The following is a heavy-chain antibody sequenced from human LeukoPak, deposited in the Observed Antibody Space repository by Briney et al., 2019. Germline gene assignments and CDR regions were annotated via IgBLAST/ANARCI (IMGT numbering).Heavy chain of an antibody. CDR3: ASLYYSSSWYAFDS. Sequence: PGGYLRLSCAASGFTFSTYWMHWVRQAPGKGLVWVSRINSDGTSTNYADSVKGRFTISRDNAKNTLYLQMNSLRVEDTAVYYCASLYYSSSWYAFDSWGQGTLVTVSS. V-gene: IGHV3-74*01. D-gene: IGHD6-13*01. J-gene: IGHJ4*02. CDR2: INSDGTST. CDR1: GFTFSTYW.